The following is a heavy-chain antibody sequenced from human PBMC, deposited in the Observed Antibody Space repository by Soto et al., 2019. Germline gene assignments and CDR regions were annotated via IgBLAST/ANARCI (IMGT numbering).Heavy chain of an antibody. CDR1: GYTLTELS. Sequence: WASVKVSCKVSGYTLTELSMHWVRQAPGKGLEWMGGFDPEDGETIYAQKFQGRVTMTEDTSTDTAYMELSSLRSEDTAVYYCATDLPPHGVGQNYFDYWGQGTLVTVSS. CDR2: FDPEDGET. V-gene: IGHV1-24*01. J-gene: IGHJ4*02. CDR3: ATDLPPHGVGQNYFDY.